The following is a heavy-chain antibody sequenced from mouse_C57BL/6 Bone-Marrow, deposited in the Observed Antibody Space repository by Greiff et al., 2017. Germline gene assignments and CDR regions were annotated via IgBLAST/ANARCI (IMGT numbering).Heavy chain of an antibody. J-gene: IGHJ2*01. D-gene: IGHD1-1*01. CDR2: IHPNSGST. Sequence: QVQLQQSGAELVKPGASVKLSCKASGYTFTSYWMHWVKQRPGQGLEWIGMIHPNSGSTNYNEKFKSKATLTVDKSSSTAYMQLSSLTSEDSAVYYCARSYTTVVAPDYWGQGTTLTVSS. CDR3: ARSYTTVVAPDY. V-gene: IGHV1-64*01. CDR1: GYTFTSYW.